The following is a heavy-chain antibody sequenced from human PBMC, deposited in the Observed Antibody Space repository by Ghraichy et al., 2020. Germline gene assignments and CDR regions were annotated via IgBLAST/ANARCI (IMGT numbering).Heavy chain of an antibody. V-gene: IGHV3-48*02. CDR3: ARGGGYCSGGSCYRFFDY. D-gene: IGHD2-15*01. J-gene: IGHJ4*02. CDR2: ISSSSSTI. CDR1: GFTFSSYS. Sequence: LSLTCAASGFTFSSYSMNWVRQAPGKGLEWVSYISSSSSTIFYADSVKGRFTISRDNAKNSLYLQMNSLRDEDTAVYYCARGGGYCSGGSCYRFFDYWGQGTLVTVSS.